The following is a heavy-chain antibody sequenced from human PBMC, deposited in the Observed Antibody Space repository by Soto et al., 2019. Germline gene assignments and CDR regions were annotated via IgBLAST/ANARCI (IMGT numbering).Heavy chain of an antibody. J-gene: IGHJ4*02. Sequence: SETLSLTCTVSGGSISSSSYYWGWIRQPPGKGLEWIGSIYYSGSTYYNPSLKSRVTISVDTSKNQFSLKLSSVTAADTAVYYCARLLVATISRFDYWGQGTLVTV. V-gene: IGHV4-39*01. D-gene: IGHD5-12*01. CDR2: IYYSGST. CDR3: ARLLVATISRFDY. CDR1: GGSISSSSYY.